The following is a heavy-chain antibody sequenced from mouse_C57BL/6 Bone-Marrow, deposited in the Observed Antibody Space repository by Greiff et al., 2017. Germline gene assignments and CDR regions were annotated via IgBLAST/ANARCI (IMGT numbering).Heavy chain of an antibody. CDR3: TRDGGLLNFDC. CDR2: ISSGGGYI. J-gene: IGHJ2*01. V-gene: IGHV5-9-1*02. D-gene: IGHD2-10*01. CDR1: GFTFSSYA. Sequence: DVMLVESGEGLVKPGGSLKLSCAASGFTFSSYAMSWVRQTPEKRLEWVAYISSGGGYIYYADTVKGRFTISRDNARNTLYLQMSSLKSEDTAMYYCTRDGGLLNFDCWGQGTTRTVSS.